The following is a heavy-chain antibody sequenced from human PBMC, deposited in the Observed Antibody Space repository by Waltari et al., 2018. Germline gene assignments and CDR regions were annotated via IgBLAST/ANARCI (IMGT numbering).Heavy chain of an antibody. V-gene: IGHV3-53*02. Sequence: EVQLVETGGGLIQSGGSLRLSCAASGFPVSSNYMGWARQAPGKGLGWVSVIIRDGVKYYADPVKGRFTISRENTKNPLYFKMTSLRAEDTAVYYCARGGGGGRDCCPLDYWGQGTLVTVSS. CDR1: GFPVSSNY. J-gene: IGHJ4*02. CDR2: IIRDGVK. CDR3: ARGGGGGRDCCPLDY. D-gene: IGHD2-21*01.